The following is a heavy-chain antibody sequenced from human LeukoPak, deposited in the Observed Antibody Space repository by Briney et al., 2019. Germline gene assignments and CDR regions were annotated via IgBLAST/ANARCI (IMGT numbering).Heavy chain of an antibody. J-gene: IGHJ1*01. CDR3: ARPDYGDYAHFQH. D-gene: IGHD4-17*01. CDR2: MNPNSGNT. CDR1: GYTFTSYD. V-gene: IGHV1-8*01. Sequence: ASVKVSCKASGYTFTSYDIKWVRQATGQGLEWMGWMNPNSGNTGYAQKFQGRVTMTRNTSISTAYMELSSLRSEDTAVYYCARPDYGDYAHFQHWGQGILVTVSS.